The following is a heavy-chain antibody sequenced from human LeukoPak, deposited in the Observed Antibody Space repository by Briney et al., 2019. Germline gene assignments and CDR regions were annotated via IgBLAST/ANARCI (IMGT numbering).Heavy chain of an antibody. CDR2: ITSTSSYI. CDR3: ARDTDFTAGNDY. D-gene: IGHD3-3*01. V-gene: IGHV3-21*01. CDR1: GFTFSSYT. J-gene: IGHJ4*02. Sequence: GGSLRLSCAASGFTFSSYTMNWVRQAPRKGLEWVSSITSTSSYIYYADSVKGRFTISRDNAKSSLYLQMNSLRAEDTALYYCARDTDFTAGNDYWGQGTLVTVSS.